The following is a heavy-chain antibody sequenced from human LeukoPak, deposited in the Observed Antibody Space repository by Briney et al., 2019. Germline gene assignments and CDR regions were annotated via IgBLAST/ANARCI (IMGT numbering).Heavy chain of an antibody. D-gene: IGHD2-2*01. CDR3: ASGRDIVVVPAAAPLGY. CDR1: GYTFTGYY. V-gene: IGHV1-69*13. CDR2: IIPIFGTA. Sequence: SVKVSCRASGYTFTGYYMHWVRQAPGQGLEWMGGIIPIFGTANYAQKFQGRVTITADESTSTAYMELSSLRSEDTAVYYCASGRDIVVVPAAAPLGYWGQGTLVTVSS. J-gene: IGHJ4*02.